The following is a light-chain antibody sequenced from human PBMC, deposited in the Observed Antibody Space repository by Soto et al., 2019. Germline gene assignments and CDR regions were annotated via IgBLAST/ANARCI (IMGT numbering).Light chain of an antibody. V-gene: IGKV3-20*01. CDR1: QSVSSSY. Sequence: EIVLTQPPGTLSLSPGERATLSCRASQSVSSSYLAWYQQKPGQAPRLLIYGASSRATGIPDRFSGSGSGTDFTFIIIRLVPVYFAVYYCQQYGSSRWTFGQGTKVDIK. J-gene: IGKJ1*01. CDR2: GAS. CDR3: QQYGSSRWT.